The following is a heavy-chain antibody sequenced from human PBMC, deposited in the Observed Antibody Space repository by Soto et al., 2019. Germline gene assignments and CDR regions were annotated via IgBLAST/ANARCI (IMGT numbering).Heavy chain of an antibody. V-gene: IGHV1-8*01. Sequence: ASVKVSCKASGYTFTSYDINWVRQATGQGLEWMGWMNPNSGNTGYAQKFQGRVTMTRNTSISTAYLEMSSLRSEDTAVYYCARDVMVAAAVNDAFDIWGQGTMVTVSS. D-gene: IGHD6-13*01. CDR1: GYTFTSYD. CDR3: ARDVMVAAAVNDAFDI. CDR2: MNPNSGNT. J-gene: IGHJ3*02.